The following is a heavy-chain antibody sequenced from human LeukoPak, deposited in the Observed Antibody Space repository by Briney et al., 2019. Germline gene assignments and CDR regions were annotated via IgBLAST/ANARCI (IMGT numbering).Heavy chain of an antibody. V-gene: IGHV3-15*01. J-gene: IGHJ3*02. CDR3: AKGSTAVAGTDAFDI. CDR1: GFTFTNAW. CDR2: IKSRTDGGTT. Sequence: GGSLRLSCAASGFTFTNAWMNWVRQAPGKGLEWVGRIKSRTDGGTTDYAAPVKNRFTIPRDDSKNTVSLQMNTLKTEDTAVYYCAKGSTAVAGTDAFDIWGQGTMVTVSS. D-gene: IGHD6-19*01.